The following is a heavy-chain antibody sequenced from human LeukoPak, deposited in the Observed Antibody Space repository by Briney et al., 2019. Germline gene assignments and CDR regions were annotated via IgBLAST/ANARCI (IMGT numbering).Heavy chain of an antibody. CDR2: IYPTDSET. Sequence: GESLKISCKGSGYSFTTYCVAWVRQMPGKGLELMGTIYPTDSETTYSPSFQGHVTIPVDKSTGIAYLQWTSLKTSDTAIYYCARGGHENFDYWGQGTLVTVSS. CDR3: ARGGHENFDY. CDR1: GYSFTTYC. D-gene: IGHD1-26*01. V-gene: IGHV5-51*01. J-gene: IGHJ4*02.